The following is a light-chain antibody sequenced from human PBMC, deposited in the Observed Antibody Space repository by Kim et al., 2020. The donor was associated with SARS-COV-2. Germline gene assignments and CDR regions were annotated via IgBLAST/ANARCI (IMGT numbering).Light chain of an antibody. V-gene: IGLV4-69*01. CDR3: QTWGTGIRV. CDR1: SGHSSYA. CDR2: LNSDGSH. Sequence: QLVLTQSPSASASLGASVKLTCTLSSGHSSYAVAWHEQHPEKGPRYLMKLNSDGSHSKGDGIPDRFSGSSSGAGRYLTISSLQSADEADYYCQTWGTGIRVFGGGTQLIVL. J-gene: IGLJ3*02.